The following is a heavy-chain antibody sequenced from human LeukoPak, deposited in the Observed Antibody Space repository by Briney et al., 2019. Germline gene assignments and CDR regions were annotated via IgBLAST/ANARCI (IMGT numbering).Heavy chain of an antibody. Sequence: PGGSLRLSCAASGFTFSSYSMNWVRQAPGKGLEWVSSISSSSSYIYYADSVKGRFTISRDNAKNSLYLQMNSLRAEDTAVYYCARGRWELLSYYFDYWGQGTLVTVSS. J-gene: IGHJ4*02. CDR2: ISSSSSYI. CDR3: ARGRWELLSYYFDY. V-gene: IGHV3-21*04. CDR1: GFTFSSYS. D-gene: IGHD1-26*01.